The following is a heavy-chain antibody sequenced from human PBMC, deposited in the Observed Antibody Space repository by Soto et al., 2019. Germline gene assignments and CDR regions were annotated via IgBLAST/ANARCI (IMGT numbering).Heavy chain of an antibody. Sequence: ASVKVSCKASGYTFTSYGISWVRQAPGQGLEWMGWISAYSGNTNYAQKLQGRVTMTTDTSTSTAYMELRSLRSDDTAVYYCARDAVGETYCSSTSCYYYYGMDVWGQGTTVTVSS. D-gene: IGHD2-2*01. CDR2: ISAYSGNT. CDR3: ARDAVGETYCSSTSCYYYYGMDV. V-gene: IGHV1-18*01. J-gene: IGHJ6*02. CDR1: GYTFTSYG.